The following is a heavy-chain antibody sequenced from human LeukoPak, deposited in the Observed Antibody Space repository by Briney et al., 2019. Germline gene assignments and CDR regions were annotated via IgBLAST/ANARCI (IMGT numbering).Heavy chain of an antibody. Sequence: ASVNVSCKASGYTFTSYAMHWVRQAPGQRLEWMGWINAGNGNTKYSQKFQGRVTITGDTSASTAYMELSSLRSEDTAVYCCARDLGDCLYSLDYWGQGTLVTVSS. CDR2: INAGNGNT. D-gene: IGHD2-21*02. J-gene: IGHJ4*02. V-gene: IGHV1-3*01. CDR1: GYTFTSYA. CDR3: ARDLGDCLYSLDY.